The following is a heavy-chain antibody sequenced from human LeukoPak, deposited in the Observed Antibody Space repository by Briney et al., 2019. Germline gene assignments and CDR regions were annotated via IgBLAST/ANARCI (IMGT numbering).Heavy chain of an antibody. V-gene: IGHV3-7*01. CDR1: GFTFSSYW. J-gene: IGHJ5*02. CDR2: IKQDGSEK. Sequence: GGSLRLSCAASGFTFSSYWMSWVRQAPGKGLEWVANIKQDGSEKYYVDSVKGRFTISRDNAKNSLYLQMNSLGAEDTAVYYCASMVRGRSYNWFDPWGQGTLVTVSS. CDR3: ASMVRGRSYNWFDP. D-gene: IGHD3-10*01.